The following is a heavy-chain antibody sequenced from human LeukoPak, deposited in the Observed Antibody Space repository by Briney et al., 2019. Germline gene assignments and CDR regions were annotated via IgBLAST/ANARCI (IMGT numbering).Heavy chain of an antibody. CDR2: FDPEDGET. J-gene: IGHJ4*02. D-gene: IGHD2-15*01. CDR1: GYTLTELS. V-gene: IGHV1-24*01. CDR3: ATVEGGGSWDYFDY. Sequence: GASVKVSCKVSGYTLTELSMHWVRQAPGKGLECRGGFDPEDGETIYAQKFQGRVTMTEDTSTDTAYMELSSLRSEDTAVYYCATVEGGGSWDYFDYWGQGTLVTVSS.